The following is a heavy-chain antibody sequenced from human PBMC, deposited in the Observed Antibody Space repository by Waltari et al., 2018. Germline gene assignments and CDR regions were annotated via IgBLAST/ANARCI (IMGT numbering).Heavy chain of an antibody. Sequence: EVQLVESGGGLVQPGGSLRLSCAASGFTFSSYSMNWVRQAPGKGLEWVSYISSSSSTIYYAYSVKGRFTISRDNAKNSLYLQMNSLRAEDTAVYYCARDPRDYYDSSGYHWGQGTLVTVSS. CDR3: ARDPRDYYDSSGYH. CDR2: ISSSSSTI. V-gene: IGHV3-48*04. CDR1: GFTFSSYS. J-gene: IGHJ5*02. D-gene: IGHD3-22*01.